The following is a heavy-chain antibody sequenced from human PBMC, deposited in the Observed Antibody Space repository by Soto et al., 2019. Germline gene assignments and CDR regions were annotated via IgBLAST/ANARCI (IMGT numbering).Heavy chain of an antibody. V-gene: IGHV4-38-2*01. CDR3: SRRAPEGFDP. CDR1: GYSISSGYY. CDR2: IYHSGST. Sequence: SETLSLTCAVSGYSISSGYYWGWIRQPPGKGLEWIGSIYHSGSTYYNPSLKSRVTISVDTSKKQFSLNLTSVTAADTAFYYCSRRAPEGFDPWGHGNQVIVS. J-gene: IGHJ5*02.